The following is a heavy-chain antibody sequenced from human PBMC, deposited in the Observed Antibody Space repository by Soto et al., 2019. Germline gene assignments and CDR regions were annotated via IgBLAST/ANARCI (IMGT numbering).Heavy chain of an antibody. Sequence: QMQLQASGPGLVKPSETLSLTCNVSGASVSHGYWSWIRQPPGKGLEWIGFMYFGGSFNYNPSLSSRGAIAVETPQNQFSMKLTSVTASATAVYYCARSYYDSTGFAVDPWGQGTLVTVSS. D-gene: IGHD3-22*01. CDR1: GASVSHGY. J-gene: IGHJ5*02. V-gene: IGHV4-59*02. CDR2: MYFGGSF. CDR3: ARSYYDSTGFAVDP.